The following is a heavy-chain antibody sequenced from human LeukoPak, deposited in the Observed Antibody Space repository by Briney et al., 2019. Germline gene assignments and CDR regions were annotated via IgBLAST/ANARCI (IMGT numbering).Heavy chain of an antibody. D-gene: IGHD6-19*01. V-gene: IGHV4-34*01. CDR2: INHSGST. J-gene: IGHJ6*02. CDR3: ARAGIAVAGTYYYYGMDV. CDR1: GGSFSGYY. Sequence: SETLSLTCAVYGGSFSGYYWSWIRQPPGKGLEWIGEINHSGSTNYNPSLKSRVTISVDTSKNQFSLKLSSVTAADTAVYYCARAGIAVAGTYYYYGMDVWGQGTTVTVPS.